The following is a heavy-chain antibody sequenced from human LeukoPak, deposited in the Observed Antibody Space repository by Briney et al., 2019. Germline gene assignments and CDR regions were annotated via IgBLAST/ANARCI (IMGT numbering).Heavy chain of an antibody. CDR1: DYSISSAYY. D-gene: IGHD2-2*01. CDR2: IHHSGST. CDR3: ARDRLGTYCSSTNCYYYGMDV. V-gene: IGHV4-38-2*02. J-gene: IGHJ6*04. Sequence: SETLSLTCVVSDYSISSAYYWGWIRQPPGKGLEWIGSIHHSGSTYYNPSLKSRVTISVDTSKNHFSLKLSAVTAADTAVYYCARDRLGTYCSSTNCYYYGMDVWGKGTTVNVSS.